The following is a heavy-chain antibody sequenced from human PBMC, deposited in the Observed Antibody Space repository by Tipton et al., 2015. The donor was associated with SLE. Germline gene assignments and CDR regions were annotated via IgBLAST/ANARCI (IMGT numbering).Heavy chain of an antibody. CDR2: IYNSGGT. V-gene: IGHV4-59*01. CDR1: GGSINNYY. Sequence: TLSLTCTASGGSINNYYWTWIRQPPGKGLEWIGHIYNSGGTNSNPSFKSRVTISADTSKNQFSLRLNSVTAADTAVYYCARRVGYSTSSWYFDLWGRGTLVTVSS. D-gene: IGHD6-6*01. J-gene: IGHJ2*01. CDR3: ARRVGYSTSSWYFDL.